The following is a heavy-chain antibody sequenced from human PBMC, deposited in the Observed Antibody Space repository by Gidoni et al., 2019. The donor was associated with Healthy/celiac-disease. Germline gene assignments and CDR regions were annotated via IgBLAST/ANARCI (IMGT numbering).Heavy chain of an antibody. D-gene: IGHD6-6*01. CDR3: ARSAPPRKYSSSSPRFGYYYYGMDV. Sequence: QVQLVQSGAEVKKPGASVKVSCKASGYTFTSYDINWVRQATGQGLEWMGWMNPNSGNTGYAQKFQGRVTMTRNTSISTAYMELSSLRSEDTAVYYCARSAPPRKYSSSSPRFGYYYYGMDVWGQGTTVTVSS. CDR2: MNPNSGNT. CDR1: GYTFTSYD. J-gene: IGHJ6*02. V-gene: IGHV1-8*01.